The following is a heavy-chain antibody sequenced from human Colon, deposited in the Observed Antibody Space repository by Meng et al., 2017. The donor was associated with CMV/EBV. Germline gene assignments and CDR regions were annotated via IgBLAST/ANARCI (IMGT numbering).Heavy chain of an antibody. V-gene: IGHV3-30*02. J-gene: IGHJ4*02. CDR2: IRYDGSNK. D-gene: IGHD2-2*01. CDR3: ARDSCSSTSCYYY. CDR1: GFTFSSYG. Sequence: GESLKISCAASGFTFSSYGMHWVRQAPGKGLEWVAFIRYDGSNKYYADSVKGRFTISRDNSKNTLYLQMNSLRAEDTAVYYCARDSCSSTSCYYYWGQGTLVTVSS.